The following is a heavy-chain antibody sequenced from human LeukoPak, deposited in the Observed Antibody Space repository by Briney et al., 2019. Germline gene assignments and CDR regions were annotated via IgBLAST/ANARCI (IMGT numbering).Heavy chain of an antibody. CDR3: AKDLGLSGYFDY. V-gene: IGHV1-69*01. D-gene: IGHD3-10*01. Sequence: SVKVSCKASGGTFSSYAISWVRQAPGQGLEWMGGIIPIFGTANYAQKFQGRVTITADESTSTAYMELSSLRSEDTAVYYCAKDLGLSGYFDYWGQGTLVTVSS. J-gene: IGHJ4*02. CDR1: GGTFSSYA. CDR2: IIPIFGTA.